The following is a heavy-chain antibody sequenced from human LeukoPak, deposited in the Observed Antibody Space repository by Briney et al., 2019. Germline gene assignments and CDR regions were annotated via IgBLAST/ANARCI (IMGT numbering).Heavy chain of an antibody. J-gene: IGHJ3*02. V-gene: IGHV1-69*01. CDR3: ARVAGKILWFGELDAFDI. CDR1: RGTFSSYA. Sequence: GSSVKVSCKASRGTFSSYAISWVRQAPGQGLEWMGGIIPIFGTANYAQKFQGRVTITADESTSTAYMELSSLRSEDTAVYYCARVAGKILWFGELDAFDIWGQGTMVTVSS. CDR2: IIPIFGTA. D-gene: IGHD3-10*01.